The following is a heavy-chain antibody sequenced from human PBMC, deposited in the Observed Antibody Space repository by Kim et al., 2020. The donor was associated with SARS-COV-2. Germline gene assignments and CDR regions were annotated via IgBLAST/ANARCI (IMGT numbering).Heavy chain of an antibody. CDR1: GGSISRTFYY. Sequence: SETLSLTCFVSGGSISRTFYYWGWIRQPPGKGLEWIGSISQSGSTYYNPSLKSRVTISLDMSKNHLSLNLTSVTAADTALYYCARSPPGFRSWFDPWGQGTLVIVSS. CDR2: ISQSGST. CDR3: ARSPPGFRSWFDP. D-gene: IGHD1-1*01. J-gene: IGHJ5*02. V-gene: IGHV4-39*02.